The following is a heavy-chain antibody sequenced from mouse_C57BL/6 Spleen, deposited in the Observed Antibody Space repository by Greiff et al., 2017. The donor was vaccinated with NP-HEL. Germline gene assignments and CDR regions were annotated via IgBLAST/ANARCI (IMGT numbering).Heavy chain of an antibody. CDR1: GYTFTSYW. V-gene: IGHV1-69*01. J-gene: IGHJ4*01. CDR2: IDPSDSYT. D-gene: IGHD2-2*01. Sequence: QVQLQQPGAELVMPGASVKLSCKASGYTFTSYWMHWVKQRPGQGLEWIGEIDPSDSYTNYNQKFKGKSTLTVDKSSSTAYMQLSSLTSEDSAVYYCARLAVTTAYWGHGTSVTVSS. CDR3: ARLAVTTAY.